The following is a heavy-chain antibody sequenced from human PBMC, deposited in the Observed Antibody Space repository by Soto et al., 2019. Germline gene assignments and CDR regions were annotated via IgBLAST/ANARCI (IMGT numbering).Heavy chain of an antibody. Sequence: QVQLVQSGAEVKKPGASVKVSCKASGYTFTAYYMHWLRQAPGQGLEWMGWINPNSGGTKYAQKFQGRFTMTNDTSISTAYMELSRLGSDDTAVYYCARGDFDSSANYYAGWFDPWGQGTLVTVSS. V-gene: IGHV1-2*02. CDR1: GYTFTAYY. J-gene: IGHJ5*02. D-gene: IGHD3-22*01. CDR3: ARGDFDSSANYYAGWFDP. CDR2: INPNSGGT.